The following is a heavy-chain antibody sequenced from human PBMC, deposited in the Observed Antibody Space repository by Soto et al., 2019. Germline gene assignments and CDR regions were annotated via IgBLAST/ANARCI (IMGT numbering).Heavy chain of an antibody. CDR3: ARAPIYYYYGMDV. V-gene: IGHV2-70*04. CDR1: GFSLSTSGMR. Sequence: SGPTLVNPTQTLTLTCTFSGFSLSTSGMRVSWIRQPPGKALEWLARIDWDDDKFYSTSLKTRLTISKDTSKNQVVLTMTNMDPVDTATYYCARAPIYYYYGMDVWGQGTTVTVYS. CDR2: IDWDDDK. J-gene: IGHJ6*02.